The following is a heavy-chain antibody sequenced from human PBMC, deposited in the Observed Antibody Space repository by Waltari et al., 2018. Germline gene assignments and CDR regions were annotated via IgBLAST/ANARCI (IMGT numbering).Heavy chain of an antibody. V-gene: IGHV3-74*01. Sequence: EVQLVESGGGFVQPGGSLRLSCAASGFTFSSHWLPWVRQAPGKGLVWVSRINSDGSSISYADSVKGRFTISRDNAKNTLYLQMNSLRAEDTAMYYCARSWVDLDCWGQGTLVTVSS. D-gene: IGHD5-12*01. CDR1: GFTFSSHW. J-gene: IGHJ4*02. CDR2: INSDGSSI. CDR3: ARSWVDLDC.